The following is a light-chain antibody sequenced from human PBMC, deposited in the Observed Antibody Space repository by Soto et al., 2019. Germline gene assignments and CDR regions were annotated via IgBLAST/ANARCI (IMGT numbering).Light chain of an antibody. Sequence: EIVMTQSPATLSVSPGERATLSCRASQSVSSNLAWYQQKPGQAPRLLIYGASIRATGIPARFSGSGSGTEFTLTISSLQYDDFAVYDCQQYNNWPRTFGQGTKLEIK. J-gene: IGKJ2*01. CDR2: GAS. V-gene: IGKV3-15*01. CDR1: QSVSSN. CDR3: QQYNNWPRT.